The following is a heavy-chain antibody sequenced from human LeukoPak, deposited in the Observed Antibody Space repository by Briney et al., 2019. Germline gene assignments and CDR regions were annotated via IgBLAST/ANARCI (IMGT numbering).Heavy chain of an antibody. Sequence: ASVKVSCKASGGTFSSYAISWVRQAPGQGLEWMGGIIPIFGTANYAQKFQGRVTITADESTSTAYMELSSLRSEDTAVYYCARAGYYDILTGLLYYYGMDVWGKGTTVTVS. CDR1: GGTFSSYA. J-gene: IGHJ6*04. CDR2: IIPIFGTA. V-gene: IGHV1-69*13. CDR3: ARAGYYDILTGLLYYYGMDV. D-gene: IGHD3-9*01.